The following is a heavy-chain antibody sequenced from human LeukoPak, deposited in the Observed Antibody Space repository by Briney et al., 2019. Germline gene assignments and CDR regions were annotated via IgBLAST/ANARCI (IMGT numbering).Heavy chain of an antibody. J-gene: IGHJ4*02. V-gene: IGHV4-34*01. Sequence: SDTLSLTCAVYGGSFSGYYWSWLRQPPGKGLEWIGEINHSGNTKYNPSLKSRVTISVDTSKNQFSMKLSSVTAADTAVYYCARESPRYDFWSGHGGIYYFDYWGQGTLVTVSS. CDR2: INHSGNT. CDR3: ARESPRYDFWSGHGGIYYFDY. D-gene: IGHD3-3*01. CDR1: GGSFSGYY.